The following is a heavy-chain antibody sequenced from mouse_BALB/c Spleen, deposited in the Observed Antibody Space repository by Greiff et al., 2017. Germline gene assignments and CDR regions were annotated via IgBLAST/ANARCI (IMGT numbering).Heavy chain of an antibody. CDR2: ISSGSSTI. CDR1: GFTFSSFG. Sequence: EVKLVESGGGLVQPGGSRKLSCAASGFTFSSFGMHWVRQAPEKGLEWVAYISSGSSTIYYADTVKGRFTISRDNPKNTLFLQMTSLRSEDTAMYYCARSPIPPYAMDYWGQGTSVTVSS. CDR3: ARSPIPPYAMDY. V-gene: IGHV5-17*02. J-gene: IGHJ4*01.